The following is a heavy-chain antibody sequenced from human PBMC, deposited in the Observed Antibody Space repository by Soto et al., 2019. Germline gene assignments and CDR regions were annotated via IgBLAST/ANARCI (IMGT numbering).Heavy chain of an antibody. CDR2: IWYDGSNK. CDR1: GFTFSSYG. CDR3: AREGSYDILTGYYTQYYYGMDV. J-gene: IGHJ6*02. Sequence: GGSLRLSCAASGFTFSSYGMHWVRQAPGKGLEWVAVIWYDGSNKYYADSVKGRFTISRDNSKNTLYLQMNSLRAEDTAVYYCAREGSYDILTGYYTQYYYGMDVWGQGTTVTVSS. D-gene: IGHD3-9*01. V-gene: IGHV3-33*01.